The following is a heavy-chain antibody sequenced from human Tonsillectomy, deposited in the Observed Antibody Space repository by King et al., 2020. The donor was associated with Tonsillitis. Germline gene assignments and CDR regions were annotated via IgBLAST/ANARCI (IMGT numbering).Heavy chain of an antibody. Sequence: QLVQSGAEVKKPGESLKISCKGSGYSFTSYWIAWVRQMPGKGLDWMGIIYPGDSDTRYSPSFQGQVTISVDKSISTAYVQWSSLKASATAMYYCARPIDSGSYYNLGIWGQGKMVNVSS. CDR3: ARPIDSGSYYNLGI. V-gene: IGHV5-51*01. CDR1: GYSFTSYW. CDR2: IYPGDSDT. J-gene: IGHJ3*02. D-gene: IGHD1-26*01.